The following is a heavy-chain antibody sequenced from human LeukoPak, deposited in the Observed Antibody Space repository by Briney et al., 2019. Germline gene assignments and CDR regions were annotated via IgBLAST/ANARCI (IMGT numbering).Heavy chain of an antibody. Sequence: QASETLSLTCTVSGGSISSYYWSWIRQPAGKGLEWIGRIYTSGSTNYNPSLKSRVTMSVDTSKNQFSLKLSSVTAADTAVYYCARDWRPYDFWSGYSQSPGGFAYYYYYMDVWGKGTTVTVSS. D-gene: IGHD3-3*01. CDR3: ARDWRPYDFWSGYSQSPGGFAYYYYYMDV. CDR1: GGSISSYY. J-gene: IGHJ6*03. CDR2: IYTSGST. V-gene: IGHV4-4*07.